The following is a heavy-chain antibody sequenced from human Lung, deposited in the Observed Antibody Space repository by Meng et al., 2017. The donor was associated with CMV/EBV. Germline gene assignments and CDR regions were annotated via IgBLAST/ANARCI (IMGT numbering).Heavy chain of an antibody. CDR1: GFTFSSFA. V-gene: IGHV3-30*04. CDR2: ISFDGKKE. CDR3: ARDAGSVQYYYDSRGYYDD. D-gene: IGHD3-22*01. J-gene: IGHJ4*01. Sequence: GESXKISCAASGFTFSSFAMHWVRQAPGKGLEWVAMISFDGKKESYADSVKGRFTVSRDNSKTTVYLQMNSLRSEDTAVYYCARDAGSVQYYYDSRGYYDDWGHGTLVTVSS.